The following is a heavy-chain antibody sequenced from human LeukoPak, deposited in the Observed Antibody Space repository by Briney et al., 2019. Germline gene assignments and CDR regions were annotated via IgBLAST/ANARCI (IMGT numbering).Heavy chain of an antibody. Sequence: SESLSLTCSVSGGSISSSSYYWGWIRQPPGKGLEWIGSIYYSGRTYYNPSLKSRVTISVDTSKSQFSLKLSSVTAADTAVYYCARHNKAFDIWGQGTMVTVSS. D-gene: IGHD2/OR15-2a*01. J-gene: IGHJ3*02. CDR2: IYYSGRT. CDR1: GGSISSSSYY. V-gene: IGHV4-39*01. CDR3: ARHNKAFDI.